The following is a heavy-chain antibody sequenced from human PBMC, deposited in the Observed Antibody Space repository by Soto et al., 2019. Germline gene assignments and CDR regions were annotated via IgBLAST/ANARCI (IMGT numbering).Heavy chain of an antibody. Sequence: PGGSLRLSCVVSGFTFSTYEMNWVRQAPGKGLEWVSYITARGSITYYAASVKGRFTTSRDNAKDSVYLEIDSLRPEDTAMYYCAGGRCSSSNCQLDYWGQGALVTVSS. V-gene: IGHV3-48*03. CDR3: AGGRCSSSNCQLDY. D-gene: IGHD4-4*01. CDR2: ITARGSIT. CDR1: GFTFSTYE. J-gene: IGHJ4*02.